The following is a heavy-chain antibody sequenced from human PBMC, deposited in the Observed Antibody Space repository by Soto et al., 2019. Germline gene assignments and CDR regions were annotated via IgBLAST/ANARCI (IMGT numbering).Heavy chain of an antibody. CDR1: VGSFSGYY. Sequence: SETLSLTCGVYVGSFSGYYWIWIRQPPGKGLEWIGEINHSGSTNYNPSLKSRVTISVDTSKNQFSLKLSSVTAADTAVYYCARGVLLWFGESTNWGQGTLVTVSS. J-gene: IGHJ4*02. D-gene: IGHD3-10*01. CDR2: INHSGST. V-gene: IGHV4-34*01. CDR3: ARGVLLWFGESTN.